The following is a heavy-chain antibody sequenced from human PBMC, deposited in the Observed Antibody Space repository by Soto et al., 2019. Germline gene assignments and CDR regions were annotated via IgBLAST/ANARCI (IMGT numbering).Heavy chain of an antibody. CDR2: IYWNDDK. Sequence: GSGPTLVNPTQTLTLTCTFSGFSLSTSGVGVGWIRQPPGKALEWLALIYWNDDKRYSPSLKSRLTITKDTSKNQVVLTMTNMDPVDTATYYCAHSILYRLDYSGGNSELSLYNWFDPWGQGTLVTVSS. CDR1: GFSLSTSGVG. J-gene: IGHJ5*02. V-gene: IGHV2-5*01. CDR3: AHSILYRLDYSGGNSELSLYNWFDP. D-gene: IGHD2-21*02.